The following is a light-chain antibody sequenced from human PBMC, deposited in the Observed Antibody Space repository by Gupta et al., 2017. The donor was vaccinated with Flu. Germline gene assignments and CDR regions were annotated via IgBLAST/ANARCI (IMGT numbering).Light chain of an antibody. J-gene: IGLJ1*01. Sequence: QSALTQPASVSGSPGQSITISCTGTSSDVGAYNYVSWYQQHPGKAPKLMIHEVSNRPSGVSNRFSGSQSGNTASLTISGLQAEDEADYYCSSFTTSSTYVFGAGTKVTVL. CDR1: SSDVGAYNY. CDR2: EVS. CDR3: SSFTTSSTYV. V-gene: IGLV2-14*01.